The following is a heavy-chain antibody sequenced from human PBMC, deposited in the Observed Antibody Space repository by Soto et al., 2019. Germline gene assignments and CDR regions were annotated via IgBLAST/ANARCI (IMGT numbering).Heavy chain of an antibody. J-gene: IGHJ6*03. D-gene: IGHD1-1*01. CDR3: ARRSATRRGVENYYDYYMDV. CDR1: GYNFFRYG. CDR2: IIGYNGNT. V-gene: IGHV1-18*01. Sequence: GASVKVSCKASGYNFFRYGISWVRQGPGQGLEWMGWIIGYNGNTQYSGRLQGRVTMTTDTTTSTAYMELRSLRSDDTAVYYCARRSATRRGVENYYDYYMDVWGKGTTVTVSS.